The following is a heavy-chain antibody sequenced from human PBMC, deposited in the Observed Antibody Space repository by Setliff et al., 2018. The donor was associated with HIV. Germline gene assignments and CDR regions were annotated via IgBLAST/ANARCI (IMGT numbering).Heavy chain of an antibody. CDR3: GRTIPPDI. J-gene: IGHJ3*02. V-gene: IGHV3-7*01. D-gene: IGHD2-2*02. Sequence: HPGGSLRLSCGASGFAFSNYWMTWVRQAPGKGLEWVAHIKPDGSEKYYVDSVKGRFTISRDNAKNSLYLQMNSLRDDDTSMYYCGRTIPPDIWGQGTKVTVSS. CDR2: IKPDGSEK. CDR1: GFAFSNYW.